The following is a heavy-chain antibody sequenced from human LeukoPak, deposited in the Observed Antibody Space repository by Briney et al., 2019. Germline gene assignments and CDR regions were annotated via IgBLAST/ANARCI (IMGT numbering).Heavy chain of an antibody. CDR3: ARDCSSTSCYRYYFDY. D-gene: IGHD2-2*01. CDR2: IYTSWST. V-gene: IGHV4-4*07. Sequence: SETLSITSTLSGGSISSYYMSWIRQPAGKGLEWIGRIYTSWSTNYNPSLKSRVTMSVDTSKNQFSLKLSSVTAGDTGVYYCARDCSSTSCYRYYFDYWGQGTLVTV. J-gene: IGHJ4*02. CDR1: GGSISSYY.